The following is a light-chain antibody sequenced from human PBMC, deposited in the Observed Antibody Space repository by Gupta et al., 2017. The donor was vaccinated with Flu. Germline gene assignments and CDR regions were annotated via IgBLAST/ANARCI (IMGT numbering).Light chain of an antibody. J-gene: IGKJ5*01. CDR1: PSVRSC. V-gene: IGKV3-11*01. CDR2: DAS. Sequence: ASLSLSPGERDTLSVMASPSVRSCLGWYKHKPGQAPRLLIHDASNGASGIPVRFSGSGNGIGLALTISSREQEHFAVYSCQRRCKWPRGTFGHGTRLDMK. CDR3: QRRCKWPRGT.